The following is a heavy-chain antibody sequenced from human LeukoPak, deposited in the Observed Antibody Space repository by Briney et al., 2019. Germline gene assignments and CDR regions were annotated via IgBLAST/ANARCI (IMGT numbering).Heavy chain of an antibody. Sequence: ASVKVSCKASGGTFSSYAISWVRQAPGQGLEWMGRIIPIFVTANYAQKFQGRVTITTDESTSTAYMELSSLRSEDTAVYYCARGSSSSSEPFDYWGQGTLVTVSS. J-gene: IGHJ4*02. D-gene: IGHD6-6*01. V-gene: IGHV1-69*05. CDR2: IIPIFVTA. CDR3: ARGSSSSSEPFDY. CDR1: GGTFSSYA.